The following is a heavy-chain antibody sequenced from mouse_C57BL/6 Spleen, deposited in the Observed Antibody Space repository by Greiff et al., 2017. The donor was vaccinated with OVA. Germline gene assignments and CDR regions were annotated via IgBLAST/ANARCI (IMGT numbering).Heavy chain of an antibody. CDR1: GFSFNTYA. CDR2: IRSKSNNYAT. Sequence: EVKLVESGGGLVQPKGSLKLSCAASGFSFNTYAMNWVRQAPGKGLEWVARIRSKSNNYATYYAVSVKDRFTISRNYSESMLYLQMNNLKTEDTAMYYCVRHDDYDDYFDYWGQGTTLTVSS. CDR3: VRHDDYDDYFDY. D-gene: IGHD2-4*01. J-gene: IGHJ2*01. V-gene: IGHV10-1*01.